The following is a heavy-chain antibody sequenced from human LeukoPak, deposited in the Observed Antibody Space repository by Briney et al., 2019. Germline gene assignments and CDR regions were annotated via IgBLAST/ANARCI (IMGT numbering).Heavy chain of an antibody. V-gene: IGHV3-30*02. CDR1: GFTFSSYA. Sequence: GGSLRLSCAASGFTFSSYAMHWVRQAPGKGLDWVAFIRSDGSNKYYADSVKGRFTISRDNSKNTLYLELHSLRTEDTAVYYCARGGGYYDSSGFDPWGQGTLVTVSS. CDR3: ARGGGYYDSSGFDP. D-gene: IGHD3-22*01. J-gene: IGHJ5*02. CDR2: IRSDGSNK.